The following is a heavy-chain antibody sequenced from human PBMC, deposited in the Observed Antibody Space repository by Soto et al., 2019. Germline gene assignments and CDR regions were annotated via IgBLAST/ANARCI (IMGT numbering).Heavy chain of an antibody. V-gene: IGHV4-59*08. Sequence: QVQLQESGPGLVKPSETLSLTCTVSGGSISSYYWTWIRQPPGKGLEWIGYIDYSGSTNYNLSLRSRVTISVDTSRNQFSLKLSSVTAADTALYYCASRSSGYYYGMDVWGQGTTVTVSS. CDR1: GGSISSYY. D-gene: IGHD3-22*01. J-gene: IGHJ6*02. CDR2: IDYSGST. CDR3: ASRSSGYYYGMDV.